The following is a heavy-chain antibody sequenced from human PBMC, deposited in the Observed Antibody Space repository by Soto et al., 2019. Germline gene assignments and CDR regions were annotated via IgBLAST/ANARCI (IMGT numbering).Heavy chain of an antibody. J-gene: IGHJ4*02. CDR1: GGTFSSYA. CDR2: IIPIFGTA. V-gene: IGHV1-69*05. Sequence: GASVKVSCKASGGTFSSYAISWVRQAPGQGLEWMGGIIPIFGTANYAQKLQGRVTMTTDTSTSTAYMELRSLRSDDTAVYYCARYLSGYSLRFDYWGQGTLVTVSS. CDR3: ARYLSGYSLRFDY. D-gene: IGHD3-22*01.